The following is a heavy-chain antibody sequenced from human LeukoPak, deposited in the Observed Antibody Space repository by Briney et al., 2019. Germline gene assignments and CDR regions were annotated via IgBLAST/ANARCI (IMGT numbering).Heavy chain of an antibody. V-gene: IGHV1-69*05. Sequence: ASVKVSCKASGGTFSSYAISWVRQAPGQGLEWMGGIIPIFGTANYAQKFQGRVTITTDESTSTAYMELSSLRSEDTAVYYCASTGVYCTNGVCYKEFYYYYMDVWGKGTTVTVSS. J-gene: IGHJ6*03. CDR2: IIPIFGTA. CDR1: GGTFSSYA. CDR3: ASTGVYCTNGVCYKEFYYYYMDV. D-gene: IGHD2-8*01.